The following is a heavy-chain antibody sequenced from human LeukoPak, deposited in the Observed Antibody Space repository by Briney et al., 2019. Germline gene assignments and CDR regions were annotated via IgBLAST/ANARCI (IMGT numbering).Heavy chain of an antibody. D-gene: IGHD3-9*01. V-gene: IGHV3-48*04. Sequence: GGSLRLSCAASGFTFSSYGMTWVRQAPGKGLEWVSYISSSSSTIYYADSVKGRFTISRDNAKNTLYLQMNSLRAEDTAVYYCARAGRGLRYFDWLTYDYWGQGTLVTVSS. CDR3: ARAGRGLRYFDWLTYDY. CDR1: GFTFSSYG. CDR2: ISSSSSTI. J-gene: IGHJ4*02.